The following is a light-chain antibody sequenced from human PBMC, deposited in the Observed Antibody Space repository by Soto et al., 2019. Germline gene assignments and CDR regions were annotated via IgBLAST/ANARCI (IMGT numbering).Light chain of an antibody. CDR2: DAS. CDR1: QSVSSN. V-gene: IGKV3-11*01. CDR3: QQRSNWPLIT. Sequence: EIVMTQSPATLSVSPGEIATLSFSASQSVSSNLACYQQKPGQAPRLLIYDASNRATGIPARFSGSGSGTDFTLTISSLEPEDFAVYYCQQRSNWPLITFGQGTRLEIK. J-gene: IGKJ5*01.